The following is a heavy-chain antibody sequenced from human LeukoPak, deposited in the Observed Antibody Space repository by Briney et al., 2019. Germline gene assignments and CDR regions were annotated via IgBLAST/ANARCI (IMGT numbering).Heavy chain of an antibody. D-gene: IGHD4-17*01. Sequence: ASVKVSCKASGYTFTGYYMHWVRQAPGQGLEWMGWINPNSGGTNYAQKFQGWVTMTRDTSISTAYMELSSLRSEDTAVYYCARVPAINGDYSDYWGQGTLVTVSS. CDR3: ARVPAINGDYSDY. CDR2: INPNSGGT. V-gene: IGHV1-2*04. J-gene: IGHJ4*02. CDR1: GYTFTGYY.